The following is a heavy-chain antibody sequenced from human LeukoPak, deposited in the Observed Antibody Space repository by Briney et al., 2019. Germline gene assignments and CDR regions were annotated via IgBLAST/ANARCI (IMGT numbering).Heavy chain of an antibody. CDR3: ARSRFNYGLNNFDY. D-gene: IGHD5-18*01. CDR2: IHYSGST. V-gene: IGHV4-59*01. J-gene: IGHJ4*02. Sequence: SETLSLTCTVSGGSISGYYWNWIRQPPGEGLEWIGYIHYSGSTNYNPSLKSRVTISVDTSKNQFSLKLSSVTAADTAVYYCARSRFNYGLNNFDYWGQGTLVTVSS. CDR1: GGSISGYY.